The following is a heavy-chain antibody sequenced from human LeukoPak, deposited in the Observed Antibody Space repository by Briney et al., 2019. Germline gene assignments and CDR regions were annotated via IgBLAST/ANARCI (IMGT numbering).Heavy chain of an antibody. CDR3: ARDLRYGDY. V-gene: IGHV1-18*01. D-gene: IGHD4-17*01. CDR1: GYTFTSYD. J-gene: IGHJ4*02. Sequence: ASVKVSCKASGYTFTSYDINWVRQATGQGLEWMGWMNPNSGNTNYAQKLQGRVTMTTDTSTSTAYMELRSLRSDDTAVYYCARDLRYGDYWGQGTLVTVSS. CDR2: MNPNSGNT.